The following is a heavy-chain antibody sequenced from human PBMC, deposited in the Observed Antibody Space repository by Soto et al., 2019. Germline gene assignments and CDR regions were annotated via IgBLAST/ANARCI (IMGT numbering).Heavy chain of an antibody. CDR2: IYYSGST. J-gene: IGHJ4*02. D-gene: IGHD4-4*01. V-gene: IGHV4-39*01. CDR1: GGSISSSSSY. CDR3: ARSFYSLSSLDY. Sequence: SETLSLTCTVSGGSISSSSSYWGWIRQPPGKGLEWIGSIYYSGSTYYNPSLESRVTISVDTSKNQFSLKLSSVTAADTAVYYCARSFYSLSSLDYWGQGTLVTVSS.